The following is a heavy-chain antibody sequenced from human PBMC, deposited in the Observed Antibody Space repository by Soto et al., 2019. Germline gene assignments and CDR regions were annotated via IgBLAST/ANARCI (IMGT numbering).Heavy chain of an antibody. CDR1: GGSFSGYY. J-gene: IGHJ4*01. V-gene: IGHV4-34*01. CDR3: ARVSTVTKLDY. CDR2: INHSGST. Sequence: SETLSLTCAVYGGSFSGYYWSWIRQPPGKGLEWIGEINHSGSTNYNPSLKSRVTISVDTSKNQFSLNLSSVTAADTAVYYCARVSTVTKLDYWGHGMLVTVSS. D-gene: IGHD4-17*01.